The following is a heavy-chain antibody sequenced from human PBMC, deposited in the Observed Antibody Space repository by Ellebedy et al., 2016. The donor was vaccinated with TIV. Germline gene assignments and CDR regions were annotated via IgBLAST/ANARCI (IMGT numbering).Heavy chain of an antibody. D-gene: IGHD6-13*01. J-gene: IGHJ4*02. CDR3: AGYSSIPPKGDY. CDR1: GLTVTTNY. Sequence: PGGSLRLSCAASGLTVTTNYMSWVRQAHGKGLEWVSALYRGGAIHYSDSVQGRFTISRDNSKNTLYLQMNSQRAEDTAVYYCAGYSSIPPKGDYWGQGTLVTVSS. CDR2: LYRGGAI. V-gene: IGHV3-53*01.